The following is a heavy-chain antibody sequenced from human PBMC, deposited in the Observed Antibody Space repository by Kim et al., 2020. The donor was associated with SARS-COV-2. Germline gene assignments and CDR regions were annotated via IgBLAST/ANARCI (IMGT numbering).Heavy chain of an antibody. V-gene: IGHV1-46*01. D-gene: IGHD4-17*01. J-gene: IGHJ6*02. Sequence: ASVKVSCKASGYTFTSYYMHWVRQAPGQGLEWMGIINPSGGSTSYAQKFQGRVTMTRDTSTSTVYMELSSLRSEDTAVYYCASAVTTHAGSRYYYYYGMDVWGQGTTVTVSS. CDR2: INPSGGST. CDR1: GYTFTSYY. CDR3: ASAVTTHAGSRYYYYYGMDV.